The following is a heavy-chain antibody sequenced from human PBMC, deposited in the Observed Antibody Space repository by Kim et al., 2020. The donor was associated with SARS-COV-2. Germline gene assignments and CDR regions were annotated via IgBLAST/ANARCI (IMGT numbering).Heavy chain of an antibody. CDR3: AIQEPLFDY. D-gene: IGHD1-1*01. J-gene: IGHJ4*02. CDR1: GFTFSSYE. Sequence: GGSLRLSCAASGFTFSSYEMNWVRQAPGKGLEWVSYISSSGSTIYYADSVKGRFTISRDNAKNSLYLQMNSLRAEDTAVYYCAIQEPLFDYWGQGTLVTVSS. CDR2: ISSSGSTI. V-gene: IGHV3-48*03.